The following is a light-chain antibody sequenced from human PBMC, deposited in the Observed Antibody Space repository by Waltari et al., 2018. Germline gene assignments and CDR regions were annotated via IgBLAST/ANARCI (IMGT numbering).Light chain of an antibody. Sequence: QSALTQPASVSGSPGQSITISCTGSSSDVGRYNYVSWYQQFPDRAPKLIIYDVTNRPSAVSNRFSGSKSANTASLTISGLQPEDEAEYYCASYNPGSTLVFGGGTKLTVL. J-gene: IGLJ3*02. V-gene: IGLV2-14*01. CDR1: SSDVGRYNY. CDR3: ASYNPGSTLV. CDR2: DVT.